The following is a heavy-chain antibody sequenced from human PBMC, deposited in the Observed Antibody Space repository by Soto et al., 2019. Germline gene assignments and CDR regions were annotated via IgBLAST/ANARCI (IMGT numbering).Heavy chain of an antibody. V-gene: IGHV4-39*01. Sequence: SEALSLTCTVSGGSISSSSYYWGWIRQAPGKGLEWIGSIYYSGSTYYNPSLKSRVTISVDTSKNQFSLKLSSVTAADTAVYYCARLAYSSGWSYYYYYYMAVWGKGTTVTVSS. J-gene: IGHJ6*03. CDR1: GGSISSSSYY. CDR2: IYYSGST. CDR3: ARLAYSSGWSYYYYYYMAV. D-gene: IGHD6-19*01.